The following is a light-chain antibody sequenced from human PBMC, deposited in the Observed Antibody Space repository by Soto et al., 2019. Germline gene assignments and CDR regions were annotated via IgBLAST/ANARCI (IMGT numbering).Light chain of an antibody. CDR1: QSVSSN. CDR3: QQYNDWPLT. V-gene: IGKV3-15*01. J-gene: IGKJ3*01. Sequence: EIVMTQSPVTLSVSPGERATLSYRASQSVSSNLAWYQQQPGQAPRLLIYGASTRATDIPARFSGSGSGTEFTLTVSSLQSEDFAVYYCQQYNDWPLTFGPGTKVDF. CDR2: GAS.